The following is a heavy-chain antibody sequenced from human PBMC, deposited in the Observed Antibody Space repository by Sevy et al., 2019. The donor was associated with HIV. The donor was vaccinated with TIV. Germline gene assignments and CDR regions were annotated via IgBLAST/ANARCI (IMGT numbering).Heavy chain of an antibody. J-gene: IGHJ4*02. D-gene: IGHD3-22*01. CDR1: GYTFTDHY. CDR3: ARVYYYDSTASLVY. Sequence: ASVKVSCKTSGYTFTDHYMHWVRQAPGQGLEWMGWINPKSGSTSYSQKLQGRVTMTRDMSISTAYMELSRLRSDDTAVYYCARVYYYDSTASLVYWGQGTLVTVSS. V-gene: IGHV1-2*02. CDR2: INPKSGST.